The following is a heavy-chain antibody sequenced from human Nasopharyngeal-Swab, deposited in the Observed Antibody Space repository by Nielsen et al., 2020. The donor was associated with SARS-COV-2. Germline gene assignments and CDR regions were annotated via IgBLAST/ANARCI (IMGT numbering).Heavy chain of an antibody. V-gene: IGHV3-21*01. CDR3: AREVRGSYWPAFDI. CDR1: GFTFSSYR. Sequence: GGSLRLSCAASGFTFSSYRMNWVRQAPGKGLEWVSSISSSSSYIYYADSVKGRFTISRDNAKNSLYLQMNSLRAEDTAVYYCAREVRGSYWPAFDIWGQGTMVT. J-gene: IGHJ3*02. CDR2: ISSSSSYI. D-gene: IGHD1-26*01.